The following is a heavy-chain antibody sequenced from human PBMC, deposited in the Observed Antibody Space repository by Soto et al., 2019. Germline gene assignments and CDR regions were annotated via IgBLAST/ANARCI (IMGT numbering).Heavy chain of an antibody. D-gene: IGHD4-17*01. CDR2: ILNDASGH. CDR3: ARDDDYPDNGFDY. Sequence: QVQLVESGGGVVQPGTSLSLACAASGFTFSRHGMHWVRQTPGKGLEWLAVILNDASGHWYADSVKGRFTISRDNFENTLYPQMNGLRLEDTAMYYCARDDDYPDNGFDYWGQGTLVTVSS. CDR1: GFTFSRHG. J-gene: IGHJ4*02. V-gene: IGHV3-33*01.